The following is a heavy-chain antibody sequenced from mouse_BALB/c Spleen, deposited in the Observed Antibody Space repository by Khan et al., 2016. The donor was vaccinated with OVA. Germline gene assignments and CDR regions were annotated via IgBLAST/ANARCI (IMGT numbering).Heavy chain of an antibody. D-gene: IGHD2-5*01. V-gene: IGHV9-4*02. CDR3: ARGGAAYYRNYGGAMDY. J-gene: IGHJ4*01. CDR1: GYTFTTAG. CDR2: INTHSGVP. Sequence: QIQLVQSGPELKQPGETVRISCKASGYTFTTAGMQWVQKMPGKGLKWIGWINTHSGVPKYAEDFTGRFAFSLDTSASTAYLQITNLKNEDTATYYWARGGAAYYRNYGGAMDYWGQGTSVTGSS.